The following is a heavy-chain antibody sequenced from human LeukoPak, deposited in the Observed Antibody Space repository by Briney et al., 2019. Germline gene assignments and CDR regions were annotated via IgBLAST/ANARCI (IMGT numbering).Heavy chain of an antibody. CDR3: ARGRYYYDSSGYYHAAGYYFDY. CDR2: INHSGST. V-gene: IGHV4-34*01. CDR1: GGSFSGYY. Sequence: PSETLSLTCAVYGGSFSGYYWSWIRQPPGKGLEWIGEINHSGSTNYNPSLKSRVTISVDTSKNQFSLKLSSVTAADTAVYYCARGRYYYDSSGYYHAAGYYFDYWGQGTLVTVSS. D-gene: IGHD3-22*01. J-gene: IGHJ4*02.